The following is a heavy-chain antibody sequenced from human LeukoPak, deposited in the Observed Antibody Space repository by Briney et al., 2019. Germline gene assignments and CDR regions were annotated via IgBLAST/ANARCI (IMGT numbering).Heavy chain of an antibody. J-gene: IGHJ4*02. CDR3: ARTVRGYDFWSGRSGTNFDY. V-gene: IGHV4-39*01. D-gene: IGHD3-3*01. Sequence: PSETLSLTCTVSGGPISSSSYYWGWIRQPPGKGLEWIGSIYYSGSTYYNPSLKSRVTISVDTSKNQFSLKLSSVTAADTAVYYCARTVRGYDFWSGRSGTNFDYWGQGTLVTVSS. CDR2: IYYSGST. CDR1: GGPISSSSYY.